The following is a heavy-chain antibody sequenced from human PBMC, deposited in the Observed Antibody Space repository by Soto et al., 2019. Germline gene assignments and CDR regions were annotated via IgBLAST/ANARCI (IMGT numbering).Heavy chain of an antibody. V-gene: IGHV1-69*01. J-gene: IGHJ2*01. CDR3: AREYSSSSQYLYFDV. CDR1: GGIFSSYA. CDR2: IIPITGTT. Sequence: QVQLVQSGAEVKKPWSSVKVSCKVSGGIFSSYAIGWVRQAPGQGLEWMAGIIPITGTTNLAQKFQGRVTVTADESTTTVYMELSSLTAEDPDVYYCAREYSSSSQYLYFDVWGRGTLVTVSS. D-gene: IGHD6-6*01.